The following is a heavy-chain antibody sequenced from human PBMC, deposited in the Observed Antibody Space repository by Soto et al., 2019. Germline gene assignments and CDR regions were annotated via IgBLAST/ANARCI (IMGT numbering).Heavy chain of an antibody. V-gene: IGHV1-18*01. D-gene: IGHD3-3*01. CDR1: GYTFTSYG. J-gene: IGHJ5*02. CDR3: ARGRDPSPLRCRNARNWFDP. CDR2: ISAYNGNT. Sequence: ASVKVSCKASGYTFTSYGISWVRHAPGQGLEWMGWISAYNGNTNYAQKLQGRVTMTTDTSTSTAYMELRSLRSDDTAVYYCARGRDPSPLRCRNARNWFDPWGQGTLVTVSS.